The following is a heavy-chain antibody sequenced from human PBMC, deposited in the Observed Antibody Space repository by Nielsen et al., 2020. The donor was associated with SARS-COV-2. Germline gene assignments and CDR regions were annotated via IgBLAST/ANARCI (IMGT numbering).Heavy chain of an antibody. D-gene: IGHD5-18*01. J-gene: IGHJ4*02. CDR2: FYYSGST. CDR1: GGSIRSHY. Sequence: GSLRLSCTVSGGSIRSHYWSWIRKSPRKALEWIGYFYYSGSTDYNPSLKSRVSISKDTSKNQFSLKLNSVTAADTAVYYCARGGYSYLYFDDWGQGTQVIVSS. CDR3: ARGGYSYLYFDD. V-gene: IGHV4-59*11.